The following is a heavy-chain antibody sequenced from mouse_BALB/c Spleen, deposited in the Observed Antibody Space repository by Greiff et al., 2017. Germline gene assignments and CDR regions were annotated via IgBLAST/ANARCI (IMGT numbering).Heavy chain of an antibody. V-gene: IGHV2-9*02. CDR3: ARDPINYLDAMDY. J-gene: IGHJ4*01. Sequence: QVQLKESGPGLVAPSQSLSITCTVSGFSLTSYGVHWVRQPPGKGLEWLGVIWAGGSTNYNSALMSRLSISKDNSKSQVFLKMNSLQTDDTAMYYCARDPINYLDAMDYWGQGTSVTVSS. D-gene: IGHD2-1*01. CDR1: GFSLTSYG. CDR2: IWAGGST.